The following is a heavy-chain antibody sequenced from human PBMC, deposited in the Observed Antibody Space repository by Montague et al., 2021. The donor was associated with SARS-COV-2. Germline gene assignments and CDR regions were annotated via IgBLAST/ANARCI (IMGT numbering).Heavy chain of an antibody. V-gene: IGHV4-59*01. D-gene: IGHD6-13*01. J-gene: IGHJ6*02. Sequence: SETLSLTCTVSGGSISSYYWSWIRQPPGKGLEWIGYIYYSGSTNYNPSLKSRVTISVDTSKNQFSLKLSSVTAADTAVYYCARDRQLVGRGCGYYYYGMDDWGQGTPVTVSS. CDR3: ARDRQLVGRGCGYYYYGMDD. CDR2: IYYSGST. CDR1: GGSISSYY.